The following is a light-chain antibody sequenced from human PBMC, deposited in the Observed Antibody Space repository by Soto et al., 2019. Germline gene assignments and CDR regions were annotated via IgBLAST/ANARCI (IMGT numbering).Light chain of an antibody. CDR1: SSDVGGYNY. V-gene: IGLV2-14*01. J-gene: IGLJ1*01. CDR3: SSYTSSSTRLYV. CDR2: DVS. Sequence: QSVLTQPASVSGSPGQSITISCTGTSSDVGGYNYVSWYQQHPGKAPKLMIYDVSNRPSGVSNRFSGSKSGNTASLTISGPQAEDGADYYCSSYTSSSTRLYVFGTGTKVTVL.